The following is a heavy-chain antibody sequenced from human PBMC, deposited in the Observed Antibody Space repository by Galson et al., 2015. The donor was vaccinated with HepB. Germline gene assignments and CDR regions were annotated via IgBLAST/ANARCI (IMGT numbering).Heavy chain of an antibody. D-gene: IGHD4-17*01. CDR3: TRHGWGDYPHYYGMDV. CDR2: IRSKANSYAT. J-gene: IGHJ6*02. CDR1: GFTFSGSA. Sequence: SLRLSCAASGFTFSGSAMHWVRQASGKGLEWVGRIRSKANSYATAYAASVKGRFTISRDDSKNTAYLQMNSLKTEDTAVYYCTRHGWGDYPHYYGMDVWGQGTTVTVSS. V-gene: IGHV3-73*01.